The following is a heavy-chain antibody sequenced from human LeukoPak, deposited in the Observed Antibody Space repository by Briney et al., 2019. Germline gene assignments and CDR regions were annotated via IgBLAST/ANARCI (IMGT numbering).Heavy chain of an antibody. CDR3: TTGGYGGQFDY. CDR1: GFAFSNAW. Sequence: GGSLRLSCAASGFAFSNAWMSWVRQAPGKGLECVGRIKSKTDGGTTDYAAPVKGRFTISRDDSKNTLYLQMNSLKTEDTAVYYCTTGGYGGQFDYWGQGTLVTVSS. CDR2: IKSKTDGGTT. D-gene: IGHD5-12*01. V-gene: IGHV3-15*01. J-gene: IGHJ4*02.